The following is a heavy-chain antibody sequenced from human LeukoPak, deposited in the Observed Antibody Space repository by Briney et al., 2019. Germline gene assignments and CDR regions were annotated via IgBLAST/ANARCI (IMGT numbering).Heavy chain of an antibody. J-gene: IGHJ3*02. CDR1: GFTFSNFD. CDR2: ISSSSSNI. Sequence: PGGSLRLYCAASGFTFSNFDMNWVRQAPGKGLEWVSYISSSSSNIYYADSVKGRFTISRDTAKNSLYLQMNSLRAEDTAVYYCARGSTTVSYAFDIWGQGTMVTVSS. V-gene: IGHV3-21*01. D-gene: IGHD4-17*01. CDR3: ARGSTTVSYAFDI.